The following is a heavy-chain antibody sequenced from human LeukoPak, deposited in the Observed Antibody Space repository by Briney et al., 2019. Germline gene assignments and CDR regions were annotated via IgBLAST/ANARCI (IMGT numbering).Heavy chain of an antibody. Sequence: SETLSLTCTVSGGSISSSSYYWSWIRQPPGKGLEWIGEINHSGSTNYNPSLKSRVTISVDTSKNQFSLKLSSVTAADTAVYYCAAGYRWFDPWGQGTLVTVSS. CDR3: AAGYRWFDP. J-gene: IGHJ5*02. D-gene: IGHD1-1*01. CDR2: INHSGST. V-gene: IGHV4-39*07. CDR1: GGSISSSSYY.